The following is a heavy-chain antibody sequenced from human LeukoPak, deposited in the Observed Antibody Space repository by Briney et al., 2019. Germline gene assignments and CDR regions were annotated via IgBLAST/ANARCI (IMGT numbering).Heavy chain of an antibody. CDR1: GFTFSSYS. D-gene: IGHD6-13*01. CDR3: ARRAYSSSSFDY. CDR2: ISSSSSYI. V-gene: IGHV3-21*01. Sequence: KSGGSLRLSCAASGFTFSSYSMNWVRQAPGRGLEWVSSISSSSSYIYYADSVKGRFTISRDNAKNSLYLQMNSLRAEDTAVYYCARRAYSSSSFDYWGQGTLVTVSS. J-gene: IGHJ4*02.